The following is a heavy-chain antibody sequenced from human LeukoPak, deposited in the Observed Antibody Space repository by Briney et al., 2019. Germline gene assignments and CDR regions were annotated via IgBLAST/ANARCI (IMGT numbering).Heavy chain of an antibody. V-gene: IGHV5-51*01. CDR3: GMSGDRVPLQDDVFDV. J-gene: IGHJ3*01. Sequence: GESLKISCKGSGYSFTSYWIDWVRQMPGKGLEWMGIIYPGDSDTRCSPSFQGQVTISADKSISTAYLQWSSLQASDTAMYYCGMSGDRVPLQDDVFDVWGQGTMVTVST. D-gene: IGHD1-26*01. CDR1: GYSFTSYW. CDR2: IYPGDSDT.